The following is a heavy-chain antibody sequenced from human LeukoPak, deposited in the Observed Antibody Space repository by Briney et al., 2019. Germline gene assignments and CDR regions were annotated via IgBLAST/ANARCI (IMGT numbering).Heavy chain of an antibody. CDR3: ARGGDDFWSGSLDAFDI. CDR1: GYTFTSYD. Sequence: GASVKVSCKASGYTFTSYDINWVRQATGQGLEWMGWMNPNSGNTGYAQKLQGRVTMTTDTSTSTAYMELRSLRSDDTAVYYCARGGDDFWSGSLDAFDIWGQGTMVTVSS. V-gene: IGHV1-8*01. J-gene: IGHJ3*02. CDR2: MNPNSGNT. D-gene: IGHD3-3*01.